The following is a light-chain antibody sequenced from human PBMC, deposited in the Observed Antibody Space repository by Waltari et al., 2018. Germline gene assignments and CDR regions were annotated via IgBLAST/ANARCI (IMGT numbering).Light chain of an antibody. Sequence: QPVLTQPPSVSGAPGQRVTIPSTGSSSNIGAGFDVHWYQHLPGTAPKLLFYGNNNRPSGVPDRFSGSKSGTSASLAITGLQAEDEADYYCQSYDNSLSVFVVFGGGTKLTVL. CDR1: SSNIGAGFD. CDR2: GNN. J-gene: IGLJ2*01. CDR3: QSYDNSLSVFVV. V-gene: IGLV1-40*01.